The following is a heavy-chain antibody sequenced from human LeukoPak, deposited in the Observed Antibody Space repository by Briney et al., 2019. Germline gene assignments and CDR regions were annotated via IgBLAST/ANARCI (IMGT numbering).Heavy chain of an antibody. J-gene: IGHJ6*03. CDR2: IKQDGSEK. CDR1: AFTFSGYW. CDR3: ARDRGSGCMDV. D-gene: IGHD3-16*01. Sequence: PGGSLRLSCAASAFTFSGYWISWVRQAPGKGLEWVANIKQDGSEKNYVDSVKGRFSISRDNAKNSLSLQMNSLRAEDTAVYYCARDRGSGCMDVWGKGTTATVSS. V-gene: IGHV3-7*01.